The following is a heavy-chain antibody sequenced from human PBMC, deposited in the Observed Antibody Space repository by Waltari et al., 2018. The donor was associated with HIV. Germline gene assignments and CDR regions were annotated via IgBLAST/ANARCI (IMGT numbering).Heavy chain of an antibody. D-gene: IGHD4-4*01. CDR3: AAVSNRQYFENLSHYGMDV. CDR2: FVVGSRSK. V-gene: IGHV1-58*01. CDR1: GFTLRGSV. J-gene: IGHJ6*02. Sequence: QMQLVQSGPEVKKPGTSVKVSCRASGFTLRGSVVPWMRQPRGQGLEWIGRFVVGSRSKIYGQKFRERVTLTADMFANTAYMDVGPLQSEDTAVYYCAAVSNRQYFENLSHYGMDVWGQGTAVIVSS.